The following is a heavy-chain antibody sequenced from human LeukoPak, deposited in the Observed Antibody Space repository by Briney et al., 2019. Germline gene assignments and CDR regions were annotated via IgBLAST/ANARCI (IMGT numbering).Heavy chain of an antibody. CDR3: ARGRFSDY. Sequence: GGSLRLSCAASGFTVSSDYMNWVRQAPGKGLEWVSVIYSGGSTYYADSVKGRFTISRDNSKNTLYLQMNSLRADDTAVYYCARGRFSDYWGQGTLVTVSP. CDR1: GFTVSSDY. J-gene: IGHJ4*02. D-gene: IGHD3-3*01. CDR2: IYSGGST. V-gene: IGHV3-66*01.